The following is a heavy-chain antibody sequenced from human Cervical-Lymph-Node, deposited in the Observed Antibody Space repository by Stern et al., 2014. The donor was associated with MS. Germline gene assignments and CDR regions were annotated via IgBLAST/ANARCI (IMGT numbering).Heavy chain of an antibody. CDR3: ARDNDDNGMDV. Sequence: EQLVESGADVKKPGSSVKVSCKASGDTFINFGISWVRQAPGQGLEWMGGFIPLFGTTEYAQKFQGRVTISADESATTVYMELSGLRSEDTAVYYCARDNDDNGMDVWGQGTTVTVTS. CDR1: GDTFINFG. D-gene: IGHD1-1*01. J-gene: IGHJ6*02. V-gene: IGHV1-69*01. CDR2: FIPLFGTT.